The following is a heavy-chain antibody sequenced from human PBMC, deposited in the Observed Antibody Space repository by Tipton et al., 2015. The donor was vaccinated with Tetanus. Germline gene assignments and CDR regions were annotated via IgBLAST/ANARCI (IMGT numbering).Heavy chain of an antibody. CDR1: GYNFNIYW. V-gene: IGHV5-51*01. Sequence: QLVQSGAEVKKPGESLKISCKGSGYNFNIYWIAWVRQMPGKGLEWMGIIYPGDSDTRYSPSFQGQVTISADTSIATAYLHWSSRKASDTAIYYCARRLGPYTGDQIWHFDLWGRGTLVTVSS. CDR3: ARRLGPYTGDQIWHFDL. J-gene: IGHJ2*01. D-gene: IGHD1-1*01. CDR2: IYPGDSDT.